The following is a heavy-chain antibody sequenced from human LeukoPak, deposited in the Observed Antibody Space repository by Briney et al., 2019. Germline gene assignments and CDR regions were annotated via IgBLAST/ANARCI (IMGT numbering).Heavy chain of an antibody. Sequence: PSETLSLTCTVSGDSVRTYYWSWIRQPAGKGLEWIGRIYAAGSTNYNPSLRSRVTMSLDTSKNQFSLRLTSVTAADTAIYYCARGATYFDDSGTSEVIDHWGQGTLVTVSS. CDR1: GDSVRTYY. V-gene: IGHV4-4*07. J-gene: IGHJ5*02. CDR3: ARGATYFDDSGTSEVIDH. D-gene: IGHD3-22*01. CDR2: IYAAGST.